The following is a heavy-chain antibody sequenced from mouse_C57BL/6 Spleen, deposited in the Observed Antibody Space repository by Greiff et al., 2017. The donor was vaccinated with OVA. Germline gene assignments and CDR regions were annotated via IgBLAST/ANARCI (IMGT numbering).Heavy chain of an antibody. Sequence: EVQLVESGGGLVQPGGSLSLSCAASGFTFTDYYMSWVRQPPGKALEWLGFIRNKANGYTTEYSASVKGRFTISRDNSQSILYLQMNALRAEDSATYYCARYQGGYAMDYWGQGTSVTVSS. CDR3: ARYQGGYAMDY. J-gene: IGHJ4*01. V-gene: IGHV7-3*01. CDR2: IRNKANGYTT. CDR1: GFTFTDYY.